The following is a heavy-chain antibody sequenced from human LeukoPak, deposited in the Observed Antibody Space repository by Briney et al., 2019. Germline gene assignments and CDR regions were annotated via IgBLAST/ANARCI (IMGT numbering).Heavy chain of an antibody. CDR3: ARGGYSSSWFWVY. CDR2: IKQDGSEK. CDR1: GFTFGDYA. D-gene: IGHD6-13*01. J-gene: IGHJ4*02. Sequence: GGSLRLSCTSSGFTFGDYAMTWVRQAPGKGLEWVANIKQDGSEKYYVDSVEGRFTISRDNAENSLYLQMNSLRAEDTAVYYCARGGYSSSWFWVYWGQGTLVTVSS. V-gene: IGHV3-7*01.